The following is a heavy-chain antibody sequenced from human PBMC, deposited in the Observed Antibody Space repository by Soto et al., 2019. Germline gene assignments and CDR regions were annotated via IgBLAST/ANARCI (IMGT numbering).Heavy chain of an antibody. Sequence: GASVEVSCKACGGTFSSYAISWVRQAPGQGLEWMGGIIPIFGTANYAQKFQGRVTITADESTSTAYMELSSLRSEDTAVYYCARVALKADSSDVYWGQGTLVTVSS. CDR1: GGTFSSYA. CDR3: ARVALKADSSDVY. CDR2: IIPIFGTA. D-gene: IGHD6-19*01. V-gene: IGHV1-69*13. J-gene: IGHJ4*02.